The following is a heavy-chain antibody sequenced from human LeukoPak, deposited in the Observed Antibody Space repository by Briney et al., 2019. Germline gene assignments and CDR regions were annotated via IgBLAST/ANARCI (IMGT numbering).Heavy chain of an antibody. CDR3: ARDYGDYIGALDI. V-gene: IGHV4-59*12. D-gene: IGHD4-17*01. CDR2: IYYSGST. J-gene: IGHJ3*02. Sequence: PSETLSLTCTVSGGSISSYYWSWIRQPPGKGLEWIGYIYYSGSTNYNPSLKSRVTISVDTSKNQFSLKLSSVTAADTAVYYCARDYGDYIGALDIWGLGTMVTVSS. CDR1: GGSISSYY.